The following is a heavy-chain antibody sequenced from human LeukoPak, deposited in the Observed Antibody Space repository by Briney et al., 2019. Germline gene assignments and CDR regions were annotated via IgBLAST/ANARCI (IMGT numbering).Heavy chain of an antibody. V-gene: IGHV1-18*01. Sequence: ASVKVSCKASGYTFTSYGISWVRQAPGQGLEWMGWISAYNGNTNYAQKLQGRVTMTTDTTTSTAYMELRSLRSDDTAVYYCARPPCVSTSCHAGQGPLYYFDYWGQGTLVTVSS. CDR2: ISAYNGNT. D-gene: IGHD2-2*01. J-gene: IGHJ4*02. CDR1: GYTFTSYG. CDR3: ARPPCVSTSCHAGQGPLYYFDY.